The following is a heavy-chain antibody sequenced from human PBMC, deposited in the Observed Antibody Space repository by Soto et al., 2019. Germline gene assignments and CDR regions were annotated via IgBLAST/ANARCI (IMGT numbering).Heavy chain of an antibody. J-gene: IGHJ6*02. CDR1: GYTFTSYY. V-gene: IGHV1-46*01. Sequence: GASVKVSCKASGYTFTSYYMHWVRQAPGQGLEWMGIINPSGGSTSYAQKFQGRVTMTRDTSTSTVYMELSSLRSEDTAVYYCARDGIVVVVAATPYYYYYYGMDVWGQGTTVTVSS. D-gene: IGHD2-15*01. CDR3: ARDGIVVVVAATPYYYYYYGMDV. CDR2: INPSGGST.